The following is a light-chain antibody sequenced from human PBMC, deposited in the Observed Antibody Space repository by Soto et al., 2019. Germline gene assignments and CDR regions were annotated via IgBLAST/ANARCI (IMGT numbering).Light chain of an antibody. V-gene: IGKV2D-29*02. CDR2: EVS. J-gene: IGKJ5*01. CDR3: MQSTQLPPT. CDR1: QSLLHITGETF. Sequence: DVLMTQATLSLSVAPGQPASISCKSSQSLLHITGETFLFWYLQKPGQSPQLLIYEVSTRVSGVPDRFSDSGSGTDFTLEISRVETDDVGIYYCMQSTQLPPTFGQGTRLEIK.